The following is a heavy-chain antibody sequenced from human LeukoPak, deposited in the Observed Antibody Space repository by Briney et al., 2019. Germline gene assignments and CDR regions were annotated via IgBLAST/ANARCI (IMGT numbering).Heavy chain of an antibody. CDR1: GGSISSSSYY. CDR3: ARDRVVAARPPYYFDY. V-gene: IGHV4-61*02. CDR2: IYTSGST. D-gene: IGHD6-6*01. Sequence: SETLSLTCTVSGGSISSSSYYWSWIRQPAGKGLEWIGRIYTSGSTNYNPSLKSRVTISVDTSKNQFSLKLSSVTAADTAVYYCARDRVVAARPPYYFDYWGQGTLVTVSS. J-gene: IGHJ4*02.